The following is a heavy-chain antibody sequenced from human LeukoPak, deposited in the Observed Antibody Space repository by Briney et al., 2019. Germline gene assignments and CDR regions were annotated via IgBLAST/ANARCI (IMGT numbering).Heavy chain of an antibody. CDR1: GYTFTGYY. CDR3: ATGYCSSTSCGTAYYYYYMDV. D-gene: IGHD2-2*01. Sequence: ASVKVSCKASGYTFTGYYMHWVRQAPGQGLEWMGWINPNSGGTNYAQKFQGRVTMTRDTSISTAYMELSRLRSDDTAVYYCATGYCSSTSCGTAYYYYYMDVWGKGTTVTVSS. J-gene: IGHJ6*03. CDR2: INPNSGGT. V-gene: IGHV1-2*02.